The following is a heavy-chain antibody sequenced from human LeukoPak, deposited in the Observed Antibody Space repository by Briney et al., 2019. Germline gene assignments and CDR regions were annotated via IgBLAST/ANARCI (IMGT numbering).Heavy chain of an antibody. CDR3: ARDVGGGDTFDY. CDR1: GFTFSLYT. Sequence: GGSLRLSCAASGFTFSLYTMHWVRQAPGKGLEWVAVISYDGSDKYYADSVKGRFTISRDNSKYTLFLQMNSLRAEDTAVYFCARDVGGGDTFDYWGQGTLVTVSS. CDR2: ISYDGSDK. V-gene: IGHV3-30*04. J-gene: IGHJ4*02. D-gene: IGHD2-21*02.